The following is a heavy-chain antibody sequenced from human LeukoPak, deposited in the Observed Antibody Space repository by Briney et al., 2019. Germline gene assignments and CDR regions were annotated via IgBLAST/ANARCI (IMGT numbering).Heavy chain of an antibody. D-gene: IGHD3-22*01. CDR2: IYYSGST. Sequence: SQTLSLTCTVSGGSISSGGYYWSWIRQHPGKGLEWIGYIYYSGSTYYNPSLKSRVTISVDTSKNQFSLKLSSVTAADTAVYYCARGGYYNSSGYSVFDWGQGTLVTVSS. J-gene: IGHJ4*02. CDR1: GGSISSGGYY. CDR3: ARGGYYNSSGYSVFD. V-gene: IGHV4-30-4*08.